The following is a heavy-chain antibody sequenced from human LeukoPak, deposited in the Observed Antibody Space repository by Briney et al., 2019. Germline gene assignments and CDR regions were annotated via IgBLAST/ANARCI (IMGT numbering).Heavy chain of an antibody. CDR1: GYSFTDYY. D-gene: IGHD2-2*01. CDR2: INPNSGGT. J-gene: IGHJ5*02. CDR3: ARIARNYCSYTSCWLDP. V-gene: IGHV1-2*02. Sequence: ASVKVSCKASGYSFTDYYMYWVRQAPGQGLECMGWINPNSGGTNYVQKFQGRVTMTRDTSISTAYMELSRLRSDDTAVYYCARIARNYCSYTSCWLDPWGQGTLVTVSS.